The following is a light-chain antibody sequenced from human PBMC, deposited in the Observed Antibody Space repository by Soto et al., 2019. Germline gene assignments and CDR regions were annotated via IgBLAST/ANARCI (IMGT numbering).Light chain of an antibody. J-gene: IGKJ5*01. CDR2: DAF. Sequence: EIVLTQSQATLPVSPGERVTLSCSASQNITIKLAWYQQKPGQAPRLLVYDAFTRATGIPARFSGSGSGTEFTLTINRLQSEDFAVYYCQQYSNWPPITFGQGTRLDIK. CDR1: QNITIK. CDR3: QQYSNWPPIT. V-gene: IGKV3-15*01.